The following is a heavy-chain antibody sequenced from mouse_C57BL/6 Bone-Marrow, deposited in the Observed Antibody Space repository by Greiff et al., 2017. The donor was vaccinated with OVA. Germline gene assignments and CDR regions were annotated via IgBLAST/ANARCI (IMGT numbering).Heavy chain of an antibody. J-gene: IGHJ2*01. CDR2: IDPSDSYT. V-gene: IGHV1-69*01. Sequence: VQLQQPGAELVMPGASVKLSCKASGYTFTSYWMHWVKQRPGQGLEWIGEIDPSDSYTNYTQKFKGKSTLTVDKSSSTAYMQLSSLTSENSAVYYCARSTIYYYGSSLDYWGQGTTLTVSS. D-gene: IGHD1-1*01. CDR3: ARSTIYYYGSSLDY. CDR1: GYTFTSYW.